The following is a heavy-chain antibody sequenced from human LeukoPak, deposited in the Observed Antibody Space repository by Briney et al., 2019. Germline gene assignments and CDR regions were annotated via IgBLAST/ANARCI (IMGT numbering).Heavy chain of an antibody. CDR3: AREVGIVGATIVFDY. CDR1: GGSISSYY. V-gene: IGHV4-4*07. CDR2: IYTSGST. Sequence: PSETLSLTCTGTGGSISSYYWSWIRQPAGKGLEWIGRIYTSGSTNYNPSLKSRVTMSVDTSKNQFSLKPSSVTAADTAVYYCAREVGIVGATIVFDYWGQGTLVTVSS. D-gene: IGHD1-26*01. J-gene: IGHJ4*02.